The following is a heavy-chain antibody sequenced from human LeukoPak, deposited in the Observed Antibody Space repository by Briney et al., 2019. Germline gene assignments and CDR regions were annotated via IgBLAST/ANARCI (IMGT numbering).Heavy chain of an antibody. D-gene: IGHD3-22*01. CDR2: IYYSGST. V-gene: IGHV4-39*01. J-gene: IGHJ3*02. CDR3: ARHGPDYYDIVAFDI. Sequence: PSETLSLTCTVSGGSISSSSYYWGWIRQPPGKGLEWIGSIYYSGSTYYNPSLKSRVTISVDTPKNQFSLKLSSVTATDTAVYYCARHGPDYYDIVAFDIWGQGTMVTVSS. CDR1: GGSISSSSYY.